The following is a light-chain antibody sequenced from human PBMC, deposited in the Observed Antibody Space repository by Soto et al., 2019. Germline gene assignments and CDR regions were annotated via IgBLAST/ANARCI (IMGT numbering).Light chain of an antibody. V-gene: IGKV1-33*01. CDR3: QQYKNWLALT. Sequence: DIQMTQSPSSLSASVGDSVTITCQASRDISTYLNWYQQKPGKAPNLLIYDVSNLKAGVPSRFSGSGFGTDFTFTISSLQPEDIATYYCQQYKNWLALTFGGGTKVDIK. CDR1: RDISTY. J-gene: IGKJ4*01. CDR2: DVS.